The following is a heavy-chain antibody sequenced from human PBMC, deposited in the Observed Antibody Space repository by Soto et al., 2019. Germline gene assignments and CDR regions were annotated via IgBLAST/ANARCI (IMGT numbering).Heavy chain of an antibody. V-gene: IGHV3-21*01. CDR1: GFTFTRYS. Sequence: GGSLRLSCAASGFTFTRYSMNWVRQAPGKGLEWVSSISSTTNYIYYADSMKGRFTVSRDNAKNSVYLEMNSLSAEDTALYYCARESEDLTSNFDYWGQGTLVTVSS. J-gene: IGHJ4*02. CDR2: ISSTTNYI. CDR3: ARESEDLTSNFDY.